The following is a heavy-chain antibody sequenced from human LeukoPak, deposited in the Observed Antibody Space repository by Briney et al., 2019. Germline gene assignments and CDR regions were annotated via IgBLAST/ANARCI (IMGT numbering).Heavy chain of an antibody. D-gene: IGHD1-14*01. J-gene: IGHJ4*02. CDR3: AREILGGFNPGAY. CDR2: IHRSGSP. Sequence: PSETLFLTCTVSLYSPTNKLWSWVRQPPGKSLEWIGEIHRSGSPNYNPSLQSRVTISIDRSRNQIALELSSVTAADTAVYYCAREILGGFNPGAYWGQGTLVTVSS. CDR1: LYSPTNKL. V-gene: IGHV4-4*02.